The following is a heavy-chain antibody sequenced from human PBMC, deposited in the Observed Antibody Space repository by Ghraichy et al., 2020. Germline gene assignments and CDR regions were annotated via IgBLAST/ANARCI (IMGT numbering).Heavy chain of an antibody. Sequence: SQTLSLTCTVSGGSISSTSYYWGWIRQPPGKGLEWIGSIYYSGSTYYNPSLKSRVTISVDTSKNQFSLKLSSVTAADTAVYYCARHYAAFDIWGQGTMVTVSS. V-gene: IGHV4-39*01. CDR1: GGSISSTSYY. CDR2: IYYSGST. CDR3: ARHYAAFDI. J-gene: IGHJ3*02. D-gene: IGHD3-16*01.